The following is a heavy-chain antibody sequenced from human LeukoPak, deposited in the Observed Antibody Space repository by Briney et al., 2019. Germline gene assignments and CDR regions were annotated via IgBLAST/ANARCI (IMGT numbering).Heavy chain of an antibody. CDR1: GFTFSSYG. D-gene: IGHD4-23*01. V-gene: IGHV3-30*02. Sequence: PGGSLRLSCAASGFTFSSYGMHWVRQAPGKGLEWVAFIRYDGSNKYSADSVKGRFTISRDNAKNSLYLQMNSLRAEDTAVYYCARSSTVVTPTPNPRFDYWGQGTLVTVSS. CDR3: ARSSTVVTPTPNPRFDY. J-gene: IGHJ4*02. CDR2: IRYDGSNK.